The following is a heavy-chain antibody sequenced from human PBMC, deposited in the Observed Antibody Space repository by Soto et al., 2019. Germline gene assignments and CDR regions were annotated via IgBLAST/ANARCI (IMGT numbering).Heavy chain of an antibody. V-gene: IGHV3-30*07. Sequence: GRFTISRDNSKNTLYLQMNSLRAEDTAVYYCARDRGYYDFWSGLYYYGMDVWGQGTTVTVSS. J-gene: IGHJ6*02. CDR3: ARDRGYYDFWSGLYYYGMDV. D-gene: IGHD3-3*01.